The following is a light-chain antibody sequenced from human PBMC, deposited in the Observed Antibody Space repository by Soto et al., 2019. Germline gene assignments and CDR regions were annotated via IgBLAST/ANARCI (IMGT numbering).Light chain of an antibody. V-gene: IGKV1-9*01. Sequence: DIQLTQSPSFLSASVGDRVTITCRASQGISSYLAWIQQKPGKAPKVLIYAASTLQSGVPSRFSGSGSGTEFTLTINSLQPEDFATYYCQQLNTYPWTFGQGTKVDIK. J-gene: IGKJ1*01. CDR1: QGISSY. CDR2: AAS. CDR3: QQLNTYPWT.